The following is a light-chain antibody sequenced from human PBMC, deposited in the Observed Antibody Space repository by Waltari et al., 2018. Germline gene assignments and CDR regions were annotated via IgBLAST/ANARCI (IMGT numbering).Light chain of an antibody. J-gene: IGKJ4*01. CDR1: RDIFNY. Sequence: DIQMTQSPSSLSASVGDRVTITCRAIRDIFNYLNWYQQKPGKAPKFLIHAATTLHSGVPSRFSGGGSGTDFTLTITSLQPEDFATYYCQQSYSAPLTFGGGTKVEI. CDR2: AAT. V-gene: IGKV1-39*01. CDR3: QQSYSAPLT.